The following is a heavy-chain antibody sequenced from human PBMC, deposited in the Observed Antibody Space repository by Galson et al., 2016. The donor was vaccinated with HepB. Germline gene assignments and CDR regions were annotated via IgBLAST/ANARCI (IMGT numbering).Heavy chain of an antibody. CDR1: GFTFSHAW. J-gene: IGHJ5*02. CDR2: IYSGGST. Sequence: SLRLSCAASGFTFSHAWMSWVRQAPGKGLEWVSLIYSGGSTNYADSVKGRFTTTRDSSKNTQYLQMNSLRTEDTAVYYCARNRHCSGGSCYGAWGQGTLVTVSS. V-gene: IGHV3-66*01. CDR3: ARNRHCSGGSCYGA. D-gene: IGHD2-15*01.